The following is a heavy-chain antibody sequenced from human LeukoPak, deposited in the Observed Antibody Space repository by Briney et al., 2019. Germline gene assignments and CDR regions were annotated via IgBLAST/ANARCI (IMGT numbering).Heavy chain of an antibody. CDR2: ISGSGGST. V-gene: IGHV3-23*01. CDR1: GFTFSSYA. Sequence: GGSLRLSCAASGFTFSSYAMSWVRQAPGKGLEWVSAISGSGGSTYYADSVKGRFTISRDNSKNTLYLQMNSLRAEDTAVYYCAKGETYYDFWSGYYRGIAYYYYGMDVWGQGTTVTVSS. CDR3: AKGETYYDFWSGYYRGIAYYYYGMDV. D-gene: IGHD3-3*01. J-gene: IGHJ6*02.